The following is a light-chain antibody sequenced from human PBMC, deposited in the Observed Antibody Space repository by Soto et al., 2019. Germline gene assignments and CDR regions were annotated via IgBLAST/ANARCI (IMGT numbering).Light chain of an antibody. J-gene: IGKJ1*01. Sequence: DIVLTQSPGTLSLSPGERATLSCRASQTVAKNYLAWYQQKPGQAPRLLIYDAYRRATGLPDRFTGSGSGTDFTLTLARLEPDDFAVYYCQQCAYSPRTFGQGTKVEIK. CDR2: DAY. CDR3: QQCAYSPRT. CDR1: QTVAKNY. V-gene: IGKV3-20*01.